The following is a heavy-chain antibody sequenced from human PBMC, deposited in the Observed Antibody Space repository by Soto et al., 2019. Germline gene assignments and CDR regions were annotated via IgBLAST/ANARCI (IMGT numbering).Heavy chain of an antibody. CDR1: GGTFSSYA. CDR3: ARGPRIYDFWSGYYNWFDP. Sequence: SVKVSCKASGGTFSSYAISWVRQAPGQGLEWMGGIIPIFGTANYAQKFQGRVTITADESTSTAYMELSSLRSEDTAVYYCARGPRIYDFWSGYYNWFDPWGQGTPVTVSS. J-gene: IGHJ5*02. D-gene: IGHD3-3*01. V-gene: IGHV1-69*13. CDR2: IIPIFGTA.